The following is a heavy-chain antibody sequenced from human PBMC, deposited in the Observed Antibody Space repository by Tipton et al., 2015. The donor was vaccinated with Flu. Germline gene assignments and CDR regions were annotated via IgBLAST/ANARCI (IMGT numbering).Heavy chain of an antibody. V-gene: IGHV4-39*07. D-gene: IGHD2-2*01. J-gene: IGHJ4*02. Sequence: GLVKPSETLSLTCTVSSGSIRSTNYFCAWIRQPPGKRLELIGSIYPSGTTYYNPPLKSRVTISKDTSKNQFSLKLNSVTAADTAIYFCARDTSLIPAALLHWGQGILVTVSS. CDR1: SGSIRSTNYF. CDR2: IYPSGTT. CDR3: ARDTSLIPAALLH.